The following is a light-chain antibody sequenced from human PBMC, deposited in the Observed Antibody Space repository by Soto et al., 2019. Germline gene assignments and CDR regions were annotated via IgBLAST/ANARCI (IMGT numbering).Light chain of an antibody. CDR3: QQYNSSPIT. Sequence: DIQMTQSPSTLSASVGDRVTITCRASQGIDNWLAWYQQKPGKAPKLLIYDASSLESGVPSTFSGRGSGTEFTLTISSLQPDDFATYYCQQYNSSPITFGQGTRLEIK. CDR1: QGIDNW. CDR2: DAS. J-gene: IGKJ5*01. V-gene: IGKV1-5*01.